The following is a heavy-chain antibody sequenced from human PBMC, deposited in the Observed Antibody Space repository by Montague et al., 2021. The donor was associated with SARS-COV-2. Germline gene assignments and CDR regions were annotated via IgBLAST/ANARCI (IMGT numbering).Heavy chain of an antibody. CDR3: ARAASPRGAFDV. Sequence: TLSLTCAVSGGSINSGGYSWSWIRQSSGKGLEWIGYILHSGSTYYNPSLWSRVTISVDRSKSQFSLNLTSMTAADTAVYFCARAASPRGAFDVWGQGTVVTVSS. CDR1: GGSINSGGYS. CDR2: ILHSGST. V-gene: IGHV4-30-2*06. D-gene: IGHD3-10*01. J-gene: IGHJ3*01.